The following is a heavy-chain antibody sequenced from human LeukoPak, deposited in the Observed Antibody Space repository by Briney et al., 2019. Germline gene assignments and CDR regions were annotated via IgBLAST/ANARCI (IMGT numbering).Heavy chain of an antibody. Sequence: GSLRLFWSASEFTLRRYWISLVRQAPGEGLEWVANIKQDGGQIYYLESVKGRFTVSRDNAKNSLYLQMNSLRAEDTAVYYCARLGARQMLEYWGQGTLVTVSS. CDR3: ARLGARQMLEY. CDR2: IKQDGGQI. J-gene: IGHJ4*02. V-gene: IGHV3-7*02. D-gene: IGHD4-17*01. CDR1: EFTLRRYW.